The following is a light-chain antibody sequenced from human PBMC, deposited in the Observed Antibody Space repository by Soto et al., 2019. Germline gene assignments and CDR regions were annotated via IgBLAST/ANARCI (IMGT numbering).Light chain of an antibody. CDR3: VAWDDSLSGGV. Sequence: QSVLTQPPSASGTPGQRVTISCSGSSSNIESNYVYWYQQLPGTAPKLLIYRNNQRPSGVPDRFSGSKSGTSASLAISGLRSEDEADYYCVAWDDSLSGGVFGTGTKLTVL. CDR1: SSNIESNY. V-gene: IGLV1-47*01. J-gene: IGLJ1*01. CDR2: RNN.